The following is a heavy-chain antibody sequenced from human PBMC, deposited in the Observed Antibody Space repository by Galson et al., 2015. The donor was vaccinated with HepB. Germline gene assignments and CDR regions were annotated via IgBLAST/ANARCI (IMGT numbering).Heavy chain of an antibody. Sequence: LSLTCTVSGGSISSGDYYWSWIRQPPGKGLEWIGYIYYSGITYYNPSLKSRVTMSVDTSKNQFSLKLSSVTAADTAEYYCASYGANSWAVDYWGQGTLVTVSS. CDR1: GGSISSGDYY. V-gene: IGHV4-30-4*01. CDR2: IYYSGIT. CDR3: ASYGANSWAVDY. D-gene: IGHD4-23*01. J-gene: IGHJ4*02.